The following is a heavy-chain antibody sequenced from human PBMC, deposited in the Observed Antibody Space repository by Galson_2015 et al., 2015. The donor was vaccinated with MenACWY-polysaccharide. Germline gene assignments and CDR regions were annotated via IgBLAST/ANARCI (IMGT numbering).Heavy chain of an antibody. CDR3: ARGYSAYD. J-gene: IGHJ4*02. D-gene: IGHD5-12*01. V-gene: IGHV3-23*01. Sequence: SLRLSCAASGFDFSSYAMSWVRQAPGKGLEWVSTMSGRRGYTYYADSVKGRFTISRDNSKNTLYLQMSNLRADDTALYYCARGYSAYDWGQGTLVTVSA. CDR1: GFDFSSYA. CDR2: MSGRRGYT.